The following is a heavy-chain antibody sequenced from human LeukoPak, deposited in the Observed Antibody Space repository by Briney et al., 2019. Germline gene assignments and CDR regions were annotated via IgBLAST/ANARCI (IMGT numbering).Heavy chain of an antibody. CDR2: IYYSGST. Sequence: SETLSLTCTVSGGSISSSSYYWGWIRQPPGKGLEWIGSIYYSGSTYYNPPLKSRVTISVDTSKNQFSLKLSSVTAADTAVYYCARQGYDFWSGYPGHYYYYMDVWGKGTTVTVSS. D-gene: IGHD3-3*01. CDR3: ARQGYDFWSGYPGHYYYYMDV. V-gene: IGHV4-39*01. J-gene: IGHJ6*03. CDR1: GGSISSSSYY.